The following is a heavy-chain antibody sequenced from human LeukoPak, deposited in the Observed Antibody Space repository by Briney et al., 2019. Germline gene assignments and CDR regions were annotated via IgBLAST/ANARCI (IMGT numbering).Heavy chain of an antibody. Sequence: SETLSITCTVSGGSISSYYWGWIRQPAGKGLEWIGRIYTSGSTNYNPSLKSRVTMSVDTSKNQFSLKLSSVTAADTAVYYCARGHSSSWYFSNWFDPWGQGTLVTVSS. CDR1: GGSISSYY. V-gene: IGHV4-4*07. CDR2: IYTSGST. J-gene: IGHJ5*02. CDR3: ARGHSSSWYFSNWFDP. D-gene: IGHD6-13*01.